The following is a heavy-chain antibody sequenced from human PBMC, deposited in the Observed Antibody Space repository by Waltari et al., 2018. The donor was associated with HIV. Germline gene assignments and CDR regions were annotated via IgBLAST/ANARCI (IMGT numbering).Heavy chain of an antibody. J-gene: IGHJ4*02. CDR1: GFTFSTYA. CDR3: ARGSPYFDY. Sequence: QVQLVESGGDVVQPGRSLRLSCAASGFTFSTYALHWVRQAPGKGLEWLAFISDDGSSKDYAHSVNGLFTISRDSSKNTLYLQMNSLRSEDTAVYYCARGSPYFDYWGQGTLVTVSS. D-gene: IGHD3-10*01. CDR2: ISDDGSSK. V-gene: IGHV3-30*04.